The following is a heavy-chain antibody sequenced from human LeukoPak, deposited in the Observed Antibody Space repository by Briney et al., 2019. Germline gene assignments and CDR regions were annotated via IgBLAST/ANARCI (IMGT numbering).Heavy chain of an antibody. CDR3: ARIRAHDYGKDAFDI. Sequence: ASVKVSCKASGGTFSSYAISWVRQAPGQGLEWMGGIIPIFGTANYAQKFQGRVMITADESTSTAYMELSSLRSEDTAVYYCARIRAHDYGKDAFDIWGQGTMVTVSS. J-gene: IGHJ3*02. V-gene: IGHV1-69*13. CDR1: GGTFSSYA. D-gene: IGHD4-17*01. CDR2: IIPIFGTA.